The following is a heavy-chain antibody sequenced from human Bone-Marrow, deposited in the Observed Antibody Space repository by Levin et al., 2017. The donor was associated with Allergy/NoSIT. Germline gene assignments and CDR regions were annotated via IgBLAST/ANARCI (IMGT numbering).Heavy chain of an antibody. CDR2: IHSGGNT. Sequence: PGESLKISCAASGLTVSSSYMSWVRQAPGKGLEWVSLIHSGGNTYYADSLKGRFTISTDSSKNALYLQMNSLRPDDTAMYYCATGSQWLVRDFDYWGQGTLVTVSS. J-gene: IGHJ4*02. V-gene: IGHV3-66*01. D-gene: IGHD6-19*01. CDR1: GLTVSSSY. CDR3: ATGSQWLVRDFDY.